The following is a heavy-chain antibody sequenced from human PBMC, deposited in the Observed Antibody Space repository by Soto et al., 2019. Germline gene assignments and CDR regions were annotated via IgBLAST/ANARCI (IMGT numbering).Heavy chain of an antibody. CDR3: AKTEYSSSSGPPFRF. V-gene: IGHV3-23*01. CDR2: ISGGGGST. Sequence: GGSLRLSCAASGFTFSSYAMSWVRQAPGKGLEWVSAISGGGGSTYYADSVKGRFTITRDNSKNTLYLQMNSLRAEDTAAYYCAKTEYSSSSGPPFRFWGQGTLVTVSS. J-gene: IGHJ4*02. D-gene: IGHD6-6*01. CDR1: GFTFSSYA.